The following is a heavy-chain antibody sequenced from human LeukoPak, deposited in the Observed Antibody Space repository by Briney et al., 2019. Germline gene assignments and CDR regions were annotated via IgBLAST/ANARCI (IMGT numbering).Heavy chain of an antibody. CDR1: GFTFSSYA. J-gene: IGHJ4*02. D-gene: IGHD3-10*01. CDR3: AKHLGSETYYAYFDY. Sequence: GGSLRLSCVASGFTFSSYAINWVRQAPGKGLEWVSGTSGSGGRTYYADSVKGRFTISRDNSKNTLYLQMNSLRAEDTAVYYCAKHLGSETYYAYFDYWGQGTLVTVSS. V-gene: IGHV3-23*01. CDR2: TSGSGGRT.